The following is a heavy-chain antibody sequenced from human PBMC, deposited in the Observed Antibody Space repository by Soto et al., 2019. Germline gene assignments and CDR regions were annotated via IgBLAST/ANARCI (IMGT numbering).Heavy chain of an antibody. D-gene: IGHD3-16*02. J-gene: IGHJ4*02. CDR3: AKDKDRIIGGVIVTDFDY. V-gene: IGHV3-23*01. Sequence: GGSLRLSCVASGFIFSSYAMSWVRQAPGKGLEWVSAITSDASTYYADSVKGRFTISRDNSKNTLYLQMNSLRAEDTATYYCAKDKDRIIGGVIVTDFDYWGQGTLVTVSS. CDR2: ITSDAST. CDR1: GFIFSSYA.